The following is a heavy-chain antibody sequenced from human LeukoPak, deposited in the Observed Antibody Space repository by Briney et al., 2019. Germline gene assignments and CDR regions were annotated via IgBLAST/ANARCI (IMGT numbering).Heavy chain of an antibody. CDR2: INWNGGST. J-gene: IGHJ4*02. CDR1: GFTFSSYG. Sequence: GGSLRLSCAASGFTFSSYGMHWVRQAPGKGLEWVSGINWNGGSTGYADSVKGRFTISRDNAKNSLYLQMNSLRAEDTALYYCARPNDFWSGYYFDYWGQGTLVTVSS. D-gene: IGHD3-3*01. CDR3: ARPNDFWSGYYFDY. V-gene: IGHV3-20*04.